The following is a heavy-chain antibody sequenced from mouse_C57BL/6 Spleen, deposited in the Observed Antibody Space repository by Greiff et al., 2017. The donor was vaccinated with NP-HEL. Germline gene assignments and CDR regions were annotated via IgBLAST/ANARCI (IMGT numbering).Heavy chain of an antibody. CDR1: GYTFTSYW. D-gene: IGHD2-3*01. J-gene: IGHJ1*03. CDR2: IYPGSGST. Sequence: QVQLQQPGAELVKPGASVKMSCKASGYTFTSYWITWVKQRPGQGLEWIGDIYPGSGSTNYNEKFKSKATLTVATSSSTAYMQLSSLTSEDSAVYCCARSIYDGYLWYFDVWGTGTTVTVSS. V-gene: IGHV1-55*01. CDR3: ARSIYDGYLWYFDV.